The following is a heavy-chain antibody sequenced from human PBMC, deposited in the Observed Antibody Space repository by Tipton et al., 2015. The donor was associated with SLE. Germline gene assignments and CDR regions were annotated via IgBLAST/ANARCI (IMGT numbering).Heavy chain of an antibody. CDR3: ARVDYYMDA. V-gene: IGHV3-48*03. CDR1: GFNFGTYA. CDR2: ITSRGTTI. D-gene: IGHD2-2*03. J-gene: IGHJ6*03. Sequence: GSLRLSCAASGFNFGTYAMNWVRQTPGRGLEWISYITSRGTTIYYADSVKGRFTISRDNTKNSVYLQINSLRAEATAVYYCARVDYYMDAWGKGPSVSFSS.